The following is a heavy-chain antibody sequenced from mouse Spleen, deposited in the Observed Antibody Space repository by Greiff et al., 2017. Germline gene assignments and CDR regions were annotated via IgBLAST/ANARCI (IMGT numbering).Heavy chain of an antibody. J-gene: IGHJ2*01. Sequence: EVKLVESGGGLVKPGGSLKLSCAASGFTFSDYGMHWVRQAPEKGLEWVAYISSGSSTIYYADTVKGRFTISRDNAKNTLFLQMTSLRSEDTAMYYCARFYYDYDLDYWGQGTTLTVSS. D-gene: IGHD2-4*01. CDR2: ISSGSSTI. CDR1: GFTFSDYG. CDR3: ARFYYDYDLDY. V-gene: IGHV5-17*01.